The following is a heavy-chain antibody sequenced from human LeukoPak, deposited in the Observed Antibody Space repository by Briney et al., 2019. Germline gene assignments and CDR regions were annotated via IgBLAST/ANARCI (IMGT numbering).Heavy chain of an antibody. J-gene: IGHJ6*03. V-gene: IGHV4-61*02. Sequence: SETLSLTCTVSGGSISSGSYYWSWIRQPAGEGLEWIGRIYTSGSTYYNPSLKSRVTISVDTSKNQFALKLSSVTAADTAGYYCARVAYSSGWSRGIDYYYYYMDVWGKGTTVTISS. CDR2: IYTSGST. D-gene: IGHD6-19*01. CDR3: ARVAYSSGWSRGIDYYYYYMDV. CDR1: GGSISSGSYY.